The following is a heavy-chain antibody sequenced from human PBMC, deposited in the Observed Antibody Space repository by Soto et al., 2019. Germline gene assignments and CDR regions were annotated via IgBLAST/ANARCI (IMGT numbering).Heavy chain of an antibody. J-gene: IGHJ4*02. V-gene: IGHV1-8*02. CDR2: MNPNSGNT. CDR1: GGTFSSYT. CDR3: ARTLYGDNVDY. D-gene: IGHD4-17*01. Sequence: ASVKVSCKASGGTFSSYTINWVRQATGQGLEWMGWMNPNSGNTGYAQKFQGRVTMTRNTSISTACMELSSLRSEATAVYYCARTLYGDNVDYWGQGTLVTVSS.